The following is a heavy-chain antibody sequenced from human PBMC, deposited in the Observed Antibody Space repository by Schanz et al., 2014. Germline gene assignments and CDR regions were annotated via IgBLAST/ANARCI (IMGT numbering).Heavy chain of an antibody. CDR3: ARDRRRYCSTASCLHDNWFDP. V-gene: IGHV1-8*01. CDR2: MNPNSGNP. CDR1: GYTFTSYD. Sequence: QVQLIQSGAEVKKPGASVKVSCTASGYTFTSYDINWVRQAPGQGLEWLGWMNPNSGNPGFAQKFRGRVTMTRTTSMSTAYMELRSLRSDDTAVYYCARDRRRYCSTASCLHDNWFDPWGQGTLVIVSS. J-gene: IGHJ5*02. D-gene: IGHD2-2*01.